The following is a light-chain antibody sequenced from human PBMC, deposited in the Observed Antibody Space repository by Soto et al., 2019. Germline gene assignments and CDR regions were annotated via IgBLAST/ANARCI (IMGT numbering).Light chain of an antibody. V-gene: IGLV2-14*01. CDR1: SSDVGGYNY. CDR2: DVS. Sequence: QSALTQPASVSGSPGQSITISCTGTSSDVGGYNYVSWYQQHPGKAPKLMIYDVSNRPSGVSNRFSGPKSGNTASLTISGLQAEDEADYYCSSYTSSSTLSFGTGTKVTVL. CDR3: SSYTSSSTLS. J-gene: IGLJ1*01.